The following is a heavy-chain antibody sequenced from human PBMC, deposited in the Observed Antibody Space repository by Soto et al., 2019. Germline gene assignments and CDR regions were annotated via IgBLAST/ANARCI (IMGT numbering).Heavy chain of an antibody. CDR1: GFTFSTYG. J-gene: IGHJ4*02. CDR3: AAYVRDCSGGSCYSYYFDY. V-gene: IGHV3-7*01. Sequence: GGSLRLSCAASGFTFSTYGMSWVRQAPGKGLEWVANIKQDGSEKHYLDSVKGRFTISRDNAKNSLYLQMNSLRAEDTAVYYCAAYVRDCSGGSCYSYYFDYWGQGTMVTVS. CDR2: IKQDGSEK. D-gene: IGHD2-15*01.